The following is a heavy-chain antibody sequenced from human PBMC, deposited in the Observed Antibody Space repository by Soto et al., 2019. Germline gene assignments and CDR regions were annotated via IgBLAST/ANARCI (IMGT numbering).Heavy chain of an antibody. CDR3: ANMGIAVAGTWFDY. D-gene: IGHD6-19*01. CDR2: IIPILGIA. J-gene: IGHJ4*02. CDR1: GGTFSSYT. Sequence: QVQLVQSGAEVKKPGSSGKVTCKASGGTFSSYTISWVRQAPGEGLEWMGRIIPILGIANYAQKFLGRVTITADKSTSTAYMELSSLRSEDTAVYYCANMGIAVAGTWFDYWGQGTLVTVSS. V-gene: IGHV1-69*02.